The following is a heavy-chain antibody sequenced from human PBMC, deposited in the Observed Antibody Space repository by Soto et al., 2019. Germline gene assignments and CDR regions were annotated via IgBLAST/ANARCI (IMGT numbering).Heavy chain of an antibody. CDR1: GGSISSGGYY. V-gene: IGHV4-31*03. CDR2: IYYSGST. D-gene: IGHD3-10*01. J-gene: IGHJ5*02. CDR3: ARVHETESMVRGVIWWFDP. Sequence: QVQLQESGPGLVKPSQTLSLTCTVSGGSISSGGYYWSWIRQHPGKGLEWIGYIYYSGSTYYNPSLKSRVTIPVDTSKTQFSLKLSSVTAADTAVYYCARVHETESMVRGVIWWFDPWGQGTLVTVSS.